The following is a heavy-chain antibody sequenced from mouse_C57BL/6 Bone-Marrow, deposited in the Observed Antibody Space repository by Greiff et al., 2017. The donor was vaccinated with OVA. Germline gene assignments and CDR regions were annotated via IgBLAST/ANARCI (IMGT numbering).Heavy chain of an antibody. CDR3: ARGLVMDY. J-gene: IGHJ4*01. V-gene: IGHV1-26*01. Sequence: EVQLQQSGPELVKPGASVKISCKASGYTFTDYYMNWVKQSHGKSLEWIGDINPNNGGTSYNQKFKGKATLTVDKSSSTAYMQLSSLTSEDSAVYYCARGLVMDYWGQGTSVTVSS. D-gene: IGHD3-3*01. CDR2: INPNNGGT. CDR1: GYTFTDYY.